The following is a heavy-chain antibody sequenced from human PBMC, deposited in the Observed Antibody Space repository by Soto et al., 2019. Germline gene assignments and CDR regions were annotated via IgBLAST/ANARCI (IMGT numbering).Heavy chain of an antibody. D-gene: IGHD2-15*01. Sequence: LRLSCAASGFTFSSYAMHWVRQAPGKGLEWVAVISYDGSNKYYADSVKGRFTISRDNSKNTLYLQMNSLRAEDTAVYYCARDIAASRDFGYWGQGTLVTVSS. V-gene: IGHV3-30-3*01. CDR2: ISYDGSNK. CDR1: GFTFSSYA. CDR3: ARDIAASRDFGY. J-gene: IGHJ4*02.